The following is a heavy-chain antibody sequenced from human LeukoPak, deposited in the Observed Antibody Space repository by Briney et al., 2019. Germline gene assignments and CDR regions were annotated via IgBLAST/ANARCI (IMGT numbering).Heavy chain of an antibody. V-gene: IGHV1-69*05. CDR3: ARDLGYCSSTSCYSGNY. J-gene: IGHJ4*02. Sequence: ASVKVSCKASGGTFSSYAISWVRQAPGQGLEWMGGIIPIFGTANYAQKFQGRVTITTDESTSTAYVELSSLRSEDTAVYYCARDLGYCSSTSCYSGNYWGQGTLVTVSS. CDR1: GGTFSSYA. D-gene: IGHD2-2*02. CDR2: IIPIFGTA.